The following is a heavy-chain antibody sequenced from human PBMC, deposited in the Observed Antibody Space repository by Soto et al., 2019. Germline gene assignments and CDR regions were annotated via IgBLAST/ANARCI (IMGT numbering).Heavy chain of an antibody. Sequence: ASVKVSCKASGGTFSSYAISWVRQAPGQGLEWMGGIIPIFGTANYAQKFQGRVTITADESTSTAYMELSSLRSEDTAVYYCARGVGHITGTPFEWFDPWGQGTLVTVSS. CDR3: ARGVGHITGTPFEWFDP. CDR1: GGTFSSYA. J-gene: IGHJ5*02. V-gene: IGHV1-69*13. D-gene: IGHD1-20*01. CDR2: IIPIFGTA.